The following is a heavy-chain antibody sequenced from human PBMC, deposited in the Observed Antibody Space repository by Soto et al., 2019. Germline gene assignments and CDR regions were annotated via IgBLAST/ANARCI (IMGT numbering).Heavy chain of an antibody. V-gene: IGHV5-51*01. CDR2: MYPGDSDT. CDR1: GYSFTTYW. J-gene: IGHJ4*02. Sequence: GESLKISCQTSGYSFTTYWIGWVRQVPGKGLEWLGIMYPGDSDTRYNPSFEGQVIISADKSSRTAYLQWSGLKASDSAIYYCARYLPCFDWLIYGLYFDYWGKGTRGNASS. D-gene: IGHD3-9*01. CDR3: ARYLPCFDWLIYGLYFDY.